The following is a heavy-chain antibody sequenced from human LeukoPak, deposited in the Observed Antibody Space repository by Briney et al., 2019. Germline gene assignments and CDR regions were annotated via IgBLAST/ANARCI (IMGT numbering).Heavy chain of an antibody. CDR3: AKASTRDTGYYFDS. V-gene: IGHV3-23*01. J-gene: IGHJ4*02. CDR2: IRYNIENT. Sequence: AGGSLRLSCAASGFTFSNYAMGWARQAPGKGPEWVSSIRYNIENTHYADAVQGRFTISRDNSKNTLYLQMNSLRAEDTARYYCAKASTRDTGYYFDSWGQGTLVSVSS. D-gene: IGHD3-9*01. CDR1: GFTFSNYA.